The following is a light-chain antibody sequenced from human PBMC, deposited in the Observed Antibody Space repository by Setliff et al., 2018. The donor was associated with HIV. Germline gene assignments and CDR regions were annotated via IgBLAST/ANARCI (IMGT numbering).Light chain of an antibody. J-gene: IGLJ2*01. V-gene: IGLV2-14*01. CDR1: RSDVGAYNY. CDR3: TSYTTTSTLG. Sequence: QSALTQPASVSGSPGQSITISCTGSRSDVGAYNYVSWYQQYPGKAPKLLISEVNKRPSGVSNRFSGSKTGNTASLTISGLQAEDESDYYCTSYTTTSTLGFGGGTKVTV. CDR2: EVN.